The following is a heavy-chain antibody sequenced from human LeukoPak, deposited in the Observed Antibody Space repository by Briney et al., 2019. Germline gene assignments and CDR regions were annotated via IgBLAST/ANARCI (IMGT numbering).Heavy chain of an antibody. CDR1: GYTFTSYG. V-gene: IGHV1-18*01. CDR2: ISAYNGNT. Sequence: ASVKVSCKASGYTFTSYGISWVRQAPGQGLEWMGWISAYNGNTNYAQKLQGRVTMTTDTSTSTAYMELRSLRSDDTAVYYCARLAEDIVVVPAAMRGSWYYYYMDVWGKGTTVTVSS. D-gene: IGHD2-2*01. J-gene: IGHJ6*03. CDR3: ARLAEDIVVVPAAMRGSWYYYYMDV.